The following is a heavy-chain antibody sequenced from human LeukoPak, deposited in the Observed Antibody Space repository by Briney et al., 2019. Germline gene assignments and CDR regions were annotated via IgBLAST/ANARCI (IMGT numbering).Heavy chain of an antibody. CDR3: ARAFTPGIRKALWIGDPL. J-gene: IGHJ4*02. Sequence: GTSLSLSCAASGFTFSSYAMHWVRQAPGKGLEWLAVVSAHGLDKFYASSVRGRFTISKDTSKNTLSLQMNSLRSDDSGVYYCARAFTPGIRKALWIGDPLWDQGTLVTVSS. D-gene: IGHD3-10*01. CDR1: GFTFSSYA. V-gene: IGHV3-30*04. CDR2: VSAHGLDK.